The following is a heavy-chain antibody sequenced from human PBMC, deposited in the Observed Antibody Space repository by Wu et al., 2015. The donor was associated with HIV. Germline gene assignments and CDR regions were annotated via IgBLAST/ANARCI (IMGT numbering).Heavy chain of an antibody. V-gene: IGHV1-18*01. CDR3: ARVPSGSSPHFDY. J-gene: IGHJ4*02. CDR1: GGIFRNYA. Sequence: QVQLEQSGAEVKRPGSSVTVSCKATGGIFRNYAFNWVRLAPGQGLECMGWISAYNYNRKYAQNVQGRLTMTTDTSTSTAYMELRSLRSDDTAMYYCARVPSGSSPHFDYWGQGTLVTVSS. CDR2: ISAYNYNR. D-gene: IGHD1-26*01.